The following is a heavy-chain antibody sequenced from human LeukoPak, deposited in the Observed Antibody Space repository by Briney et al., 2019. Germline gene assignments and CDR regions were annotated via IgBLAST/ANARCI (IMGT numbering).Heavy chain of an antibody. CDR2: INWNGGST. CDR3: ARDHPLIAAAGSFDY. D-gene: IGHD6-13*01. V-gene: IGHV3-20*04. CDR1: GFTFSSYS. J-gene: IGHJ4*02. Sequence: GGSLRLSCAASGFTFSSYSMNWVRQAPGKGLEWVSGINWNGGSTGYADSVKGRFTISRDNAKNFLYLQMNSLRAEDTALYSCARDHPLIAAAGSFDYWGQGTLVPVSS.